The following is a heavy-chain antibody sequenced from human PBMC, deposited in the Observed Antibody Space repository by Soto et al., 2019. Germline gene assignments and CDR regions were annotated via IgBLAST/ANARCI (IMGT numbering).Heavy chain of an antibody. CDR3: AKGSVGEYYDSSGYYYVLGY. Sequence: GGSLRLSCAASGFPFSVYGMHWVRQAPGKGLEWVSAISGSGGSTYYADSVKGRFTISRDNSKNTLYLQMNSLRAEDTAVYYCAKGSVGEYYDSSGYYYVLGYWGQGTRVTVAS. D-gene: IGHD3-22*01. V-gene: IGHV3-23*01. CDR2: ISGSGGST. CDR1: GFPFSVYG. J-gene: IGHJ4*02.